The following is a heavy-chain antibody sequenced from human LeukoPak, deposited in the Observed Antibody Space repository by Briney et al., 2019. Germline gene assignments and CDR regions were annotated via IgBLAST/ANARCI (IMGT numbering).Heavy chain of an antibody. V-gene: IGHV1-24*01. J-gene: IGHJ4*02. D-gene: IGHD6-25*01. CDR2: FDPEDGET. Sequence: ASVKVSCKASGYTLTELAIHWVRQAPGKGLEWMGGFDPEDGETAYAQKFQGRVTMTADTSTDTSTDTAYLKLSSLTSEDTAFYYCATQTRTAVPGFDYWGQGTLVTVSS. CDR1: GYTLTELA. CDR3: ATQTRTAVPGFDY.